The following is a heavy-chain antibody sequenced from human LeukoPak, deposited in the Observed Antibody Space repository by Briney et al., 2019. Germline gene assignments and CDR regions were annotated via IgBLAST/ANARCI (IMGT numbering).Heavy chain of an antibody. CDR2: ISGSGSTT. J-gene: IGHJ1*01. CDR3: AKDKNSGYQLAAEYFHH. Sequence: GGSLRLSCAASGFTFNNYAMTWVRQAPGKGLEWFSTISGSGSTTYYSDSVKGRFTISRDNSKNTLSLQMNSLRVEDTAIYYCAKDKNSGYQLAAEYFHHWGQGTLVTVSS. V-gene: IGHV3-23*01. CDR1: GFTFNNYA. D-gene: IGHD3-22*01.